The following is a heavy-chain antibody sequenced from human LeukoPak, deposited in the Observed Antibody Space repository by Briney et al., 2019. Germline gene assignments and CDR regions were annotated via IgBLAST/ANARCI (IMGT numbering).Heavy chain of an antibody. CDR3: ARDYPGTMIVVVPGVEDAFDI. J-gene: IGHJ3*02. CDR2: ISDYNGNT. D-gene: IGHD3-22*01. V-gene: IGHV1-18*01. CDR1: GYTFTSYG. Sequence: ASVKVSCKASGYTFTSYGISWVRQAPGQGLEWMGWISDYNGNTNYAQKLQGRVTMTTDTSTSTAYMELRSLRSDDTAVYYCARDYPGTMIVVVPGVEDAFDIWGQGTMVTVSS.